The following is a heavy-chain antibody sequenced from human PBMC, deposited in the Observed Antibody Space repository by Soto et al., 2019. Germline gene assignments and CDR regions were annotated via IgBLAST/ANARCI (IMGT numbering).Heavy chain of an antibody. Sequence: PGGSLRLSCAASGFTFSSYWMHWVRQAPGKGLVWVSRINSDGSSTSYADSVKGRFTISRDNAKNTLYLQMNSLRAEDTAVYYCARYNTQYYFDYWGQGTLVTVSS. D-gene: IGHD1-20*01. J-gene: IGHJ4*02. CDR1: GFTFSSYW. V-gene: IGHV3-74*01. CDR2: INSDGSST. CDR3: ARYNTQYYFDY.